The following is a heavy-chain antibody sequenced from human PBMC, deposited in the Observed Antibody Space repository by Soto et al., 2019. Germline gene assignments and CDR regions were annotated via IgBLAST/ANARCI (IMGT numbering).Heavy chain of an antibody. CDR2: INTDNGNT. Sequence: QVQVVQSGAEVKKPGASVTVSCKASGYTFTTYAIHWVRQAPGQSLEWMGWINTDNGNTYYSQKMRARVTITRDTSASTAYMELSRLRSEDTAVYYCARSRVRGGYYFDYWGQGALVTVSS. CDR3: ARSRVRGGYYFDY. V-gene: IGHV1-3*04. D-gene: IGHD3-16*01. CDR1: GYTFTTYA. J-gene: IGHJ4*02.